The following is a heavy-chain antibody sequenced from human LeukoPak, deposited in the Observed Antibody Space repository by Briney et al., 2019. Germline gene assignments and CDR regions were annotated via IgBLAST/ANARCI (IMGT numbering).Heavy chain of an antibody. D-gene: IGHD2-2*01. Sequence: PGGSLRLSCAASGFTFSIYAMSWVRQAPGKGLEWVSAMSATDYKTYYAESVKGRFTISRDNAKNTLYLQMNRLRAEDTAIYYCAKDLSYAFDHWGQGTLVTVSS. J-gene: IGHJ4*02. V-gene: IGHV3-23*01. CDR3: AKDLSYAFDH. CDR1: GFTFSIYA. CDR2: MSATDYKT.